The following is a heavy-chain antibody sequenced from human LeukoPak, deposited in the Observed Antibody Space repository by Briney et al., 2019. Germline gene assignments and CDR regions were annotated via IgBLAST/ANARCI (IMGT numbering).Heavy chain of an antibody. J-gene: IGHJ6*04. Sequence: SETLSLTCTVSGGSISSTSYYWGWIRQPPGKGLEWIGSIYYTGSTYYNPSLNSRVTISVDTSKNQFSLKLTSVTAADTAVYYCARAPRGDFWGDYPDVWGKGTTVTVSS. CDR3: ARAPRGDFWGDYPDV. CDR2: IYYTGST. V-gene: IGHV4-39*07. CDR1: GGSISSTSYY. D-gene: IGHD3-3*01.